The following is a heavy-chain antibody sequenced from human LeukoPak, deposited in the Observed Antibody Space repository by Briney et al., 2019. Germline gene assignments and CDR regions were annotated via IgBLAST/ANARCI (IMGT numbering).Heavy chain of an antibody. CDR2: IRYDGSNK. J-gene: IGHJ4*02. V-gene: IGHV3-30*02. CDR3: AKDGDLTLSWLRGDQSFDY. CDR1: GFTFSSYG. D-gene: IGHD5-12*01. Sequence: GGSLRLSCAASGFTFSSYGMHWVRQAPGKGLEWVAFIRYDGSNKYYADSVKGRFTISRDNSKNTLYLQMNSLRAEDTAVYYCAKDGDLTLSWLRGDQSFDYWGQGTLVTVSS.